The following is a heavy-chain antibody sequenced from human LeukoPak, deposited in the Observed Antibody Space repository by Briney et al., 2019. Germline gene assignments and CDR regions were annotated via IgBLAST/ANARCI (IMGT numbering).Heavy chain of an antibody. D-gene: IGHD6-19*01. CDR3: AKDRGWCFEY. J-gene: IGHJ4*02. V-gene: IGHV3-30*18. CDR2: ISYDGSNK. CDR1: GFTFSSYG. Sequence: QPGRSLRLSCAASGFTFSSYGMHWVRQAPGKGLEWVAVISYDGSNKYYADSVKGRFTVSRDNSKHTLYLQMNSLRAEDTAVYYCAKDRGWCFEYWGQGTVVTVSS.